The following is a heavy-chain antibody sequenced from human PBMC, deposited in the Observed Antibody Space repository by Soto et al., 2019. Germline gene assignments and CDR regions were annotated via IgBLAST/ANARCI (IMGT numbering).Heavy chain of an antibody. CDR2: IFSSGST. CDR1: GDSISSFD. CDR3: ARVGFCSSTPCWPIGYFEY. V-gene: IGHV4-59*01. D-gene: IGHD2-2*01. Sequence: QVQLQESGPGLVKPSETLSLTCTVSGDSISSFDWTWIWQPPGPGLGWVGYIFSSGSTNYNPSLKSLVTISVDTSENQFSLKLTSVTAADTAVYYCARVGFCSSTPCWPIGYFEYWGQGTLVTVSS. J-gene: IGHJ4*02.